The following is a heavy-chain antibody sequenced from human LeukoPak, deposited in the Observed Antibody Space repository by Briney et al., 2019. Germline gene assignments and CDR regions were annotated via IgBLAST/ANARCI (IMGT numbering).Heavy chain of an antibody. CDR2: IRGSGGTT. Sequence: GTSLRLSCAASGFTFSSYAKYWVRQAPGKGLEWVSTIRGSGGTTYYADSVKGRFTISRDNSKNTLYLQMNSLRAEDTAVYYCARDARDGYGGNPFDYWGQGTLVTVSS. D-gene: IGHD4-23*01. CDR1: GFTFSSYA. V-gene: IGHV3-23*01. CDR3: ARDARDGYGGNPFDY. J-gene: IGHJ4*02.